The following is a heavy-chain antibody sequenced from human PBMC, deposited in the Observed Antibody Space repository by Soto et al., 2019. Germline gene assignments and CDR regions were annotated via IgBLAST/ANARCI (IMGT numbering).Heavy chain of an antibody. V-gene: IGHV2-5*02. D-gene: IGHD3-3*01. CDR1: GFSLTTSGVG. J-gene: IGHJ4*02. Sequence: ITLNESGPTVVRPTETLTLTCRFSGFSLTTSGVGVGWIRQSPGKAPERLALIYWDDDKGYSASLKSRLTTTKDTSKNQVVLTVSDLDPTDTATYYCAHRVLRTVFGLVTTTAISFDFWGQGTPVAVSS. CDR2: IYWDDDK. CDR3: AHRVLRTVFGLVTTTAISFDF.